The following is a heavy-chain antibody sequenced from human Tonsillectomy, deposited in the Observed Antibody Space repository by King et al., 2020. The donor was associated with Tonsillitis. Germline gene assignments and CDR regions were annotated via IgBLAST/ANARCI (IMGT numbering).Heavy chain of an antibody. CDR3: ARVSSAYCGGDCYSYYFDY. J-gene: IGHJ4*02. CDR2: IYSGGST. D-gene: IGHD2-21*01. V-gene: IGHV3-53*01. CDR1: GFTVSSNY. Sequence: DVQLVESGGGLIQPGGSLRLSCAASGFTVSSNYMSWVRQAPGKGLEWVSVIYSGGSTYYADSVKGRFTISRDNSKKTLYLQMNSLRAEDTAVYYCARVSSAYCGGDCYSYYFDYWGQGTLVTVSS.